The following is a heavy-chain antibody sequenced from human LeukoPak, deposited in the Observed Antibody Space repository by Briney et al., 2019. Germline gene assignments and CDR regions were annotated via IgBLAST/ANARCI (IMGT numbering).Heavy chain of an antibody. Sequence: PGRSLRLSCAASGFTFSSYAMHWVRQAPGKGLEWVAVISYDGSNKYYADSVKGRFTISRDNSKNTLYLQMNSLRAEDTAVYYCAREKDGSPFDYWGQGTLVTVSS. CDR3: AREKDGSPFDY. D-gene: IGHD5-24*01. J-gene: IGHJ4*02. CDR1: GFTFSSYA. V-gene: IGHV3-30-3*01. CDR2: ISYDGSNK.